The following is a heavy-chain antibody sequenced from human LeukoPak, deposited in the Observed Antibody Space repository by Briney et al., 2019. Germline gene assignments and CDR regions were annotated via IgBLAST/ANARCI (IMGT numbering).Heavy chain of an antibody. CDR3: ARGAHYYDSSGTLNDAFDI. CDR1: GGSISSSSYY. Sequence: SETLSLTCTVSGGSISSSSYYWGWIRQPPGKGLKWIGSIYYSGSTYYNPSLKSRVTISVDTSKNQFSLKLSSVTAADTAVYYCARGAHYYDSSGTLNDAFDIWGQGTMVTVSS. V-gene: IGHV4-39*07. D-gene: IGHD3-22*01. J-gene: IGHJ3*02. CDR2: IYYSGST.